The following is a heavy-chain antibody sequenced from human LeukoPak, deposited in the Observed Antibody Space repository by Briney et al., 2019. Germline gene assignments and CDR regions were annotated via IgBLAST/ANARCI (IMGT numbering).Heavy chain of an antibody. CDR2: IYYSGST. CDR3: ARHEPMVRGVYAFDI. J-gene: IGHJ3*02. V-gene: IGHV4-59*08. D-gene: IGHD3-10*01. Sequence: SETLSLTCTVSGGSISSYYWSWIRQPPGKGLEWIGYIYYSGSTNYSPSLKSRVTISVDTSKNQFSLKLSSVTAADTAVYYCARHEPMVRGVYAFDIWGQGTMVTVSS. CDR1: GGSISSYY.